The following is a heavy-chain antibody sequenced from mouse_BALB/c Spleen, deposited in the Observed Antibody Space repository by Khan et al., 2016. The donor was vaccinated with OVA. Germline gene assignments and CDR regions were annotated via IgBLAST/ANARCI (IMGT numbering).Heavy chain of an antibody. CDR1: GFSLTNYG. CDR3: ARETAYYGDYEAMDY. J-gene: IGHJ4*01. CDR2: IWAGGST. V-gene: IGHV2-9*02. D-gene: IGHD2-13*01. Sequence: QVQLKESGPGLVAPSQSLSITCTVSGFSLTNYGVNWVRQPPGKGLEWLGIIWAGGSTNYNSALRSRVTIRKDNAKSQVFLKMNSLQTDDTAMYIGARETAYYGDYEAMDYWGQGTSVTVSP.